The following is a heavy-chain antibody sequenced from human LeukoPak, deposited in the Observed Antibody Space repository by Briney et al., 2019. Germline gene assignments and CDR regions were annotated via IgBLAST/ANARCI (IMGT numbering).Heavy chain of an antibody. Sequence: ASVKVSCKASGYTFTSYDINWVRQATGQGLEWMGWMNPNSGNTGYAQKFQGRVTITRNTSISTAYMELSSLRSEDTAVYYCARGYLSGSNNWFDPWGQGTLVTVSS. CDR2: MNPNSGNT. D-gene: IGHD1-26*01. J-gene: IGHJ5*02. V-gene: IGHV1-8*03. CDR3: ARGYLSGSNNWFDP. CDR1: GYTFTSYD.